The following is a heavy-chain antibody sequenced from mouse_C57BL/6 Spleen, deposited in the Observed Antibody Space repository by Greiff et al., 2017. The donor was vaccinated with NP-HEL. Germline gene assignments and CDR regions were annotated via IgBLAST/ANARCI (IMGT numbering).Heavy chain of an antibody. CDR2: ISYDGSN. J-gene: IGHJ1*03. CDR1: GYSITSGYY. Sequence: EVKLQESGPGLVKPSQSLSLTCSVTGYSITSGYYWNWIRQFPGNKLEWMGYISYDGSNNYNPSLKNRISITRDTSKNQFFLKLNSVTTEDTATYYCARYYYGSRYFDVWGTGTTVTVSS. D-gene: IGHD1-1*01. CDR3: ARYYYGSRYFDV. V-gene: IGHV3-6*01.